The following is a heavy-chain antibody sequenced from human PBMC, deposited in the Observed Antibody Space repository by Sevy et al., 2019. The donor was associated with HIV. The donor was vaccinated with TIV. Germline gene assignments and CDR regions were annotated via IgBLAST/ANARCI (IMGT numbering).Heavy chain of an antibody. CDR3: ATVAREGDGYYYYYGMDV. CDR2: FDPEDGET. V-gene: IGHV1-24*01. D-gene: IGHD3-16*01. J-gene: IGHJ6*02. Sequence: ASVKVSCKVSGYTLTELSMHWVRQAPGKGLEWMGGFDPEDGETIYAQMFQGRVTMTEDTSTDTAYMELSSLRSEDTAVYYCATVAREGDGYYYYYGMDVWGQGTTVTVSS. CDR1: GYTLTELS.